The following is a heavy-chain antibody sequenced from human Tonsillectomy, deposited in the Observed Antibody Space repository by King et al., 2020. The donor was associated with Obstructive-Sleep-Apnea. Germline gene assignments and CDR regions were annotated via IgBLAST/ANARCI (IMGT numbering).Heavy chain of an antibody. CDR2: IEKHGSEK. D-gene: IGHD6-13*01. V-gene: IGHV3-7*03. CDR3: ARVITPDGIDWYFDL. J-gene: IGHJ2*01. CDR1: GFTFSDYW. Sequence: VQLVESGGGLVQPGGSLRLFCAASGFTFSDYWMTWVRQAPGKGLEWVANIEKHGSEKYYVDSVKGRFTISRDNAKNSLFLQMNSLRVEDTALYYCARVITPDGIDWYFDLWGRGTLVTVSS.